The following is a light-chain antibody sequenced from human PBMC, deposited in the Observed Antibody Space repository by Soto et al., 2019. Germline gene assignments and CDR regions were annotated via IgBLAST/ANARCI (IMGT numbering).Light chain of an antibody. CDR1: QGISNY. V-gene: IGKV1-27*01. Sequence: DIQMTQSPSSLSASVGDRVTITCRASQGISNYLAWYQQQPRKVPKLLIYVASTLQSGVPSRFSGSGSGTDFTLTISSLQPEDVATYYCQKYNSAPWTFGQGTKVEIK. J-gene: IGKJ1*01. CDR3: QKYNSAPWT. CDR2: VAS.